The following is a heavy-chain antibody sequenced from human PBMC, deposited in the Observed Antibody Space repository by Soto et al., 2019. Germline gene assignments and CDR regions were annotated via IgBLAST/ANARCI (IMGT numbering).Heavy chain of an antibody. V-gene: IGHV5-51*01. Sequence: GESLKISCKGSGYSFTSYWIGWVRQMPGKGLEWMGIIYPGDSDTRYSPSFQGQVNISAEKSISTAYLQWSSLKASDTAMYYCATKAFEGFKKQPKGYYYYGMHVCGQGTTVTVSS. CDR3: ATKAFEGFKKQPKGYYYYGMHV. CDR1: GYSFTSYW. D-gene: IGHD3-9*01. J-gene: IGHJ6*02. CDR2: IYPGDSDT.